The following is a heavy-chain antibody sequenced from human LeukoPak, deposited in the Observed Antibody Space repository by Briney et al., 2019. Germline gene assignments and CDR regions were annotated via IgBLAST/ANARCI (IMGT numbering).Heavy chain of an antibody. CDR3: ARNSPRDVAGRQFLPGVLSLLSQCDNCFDP. CDR2: INTYNGNT. V-gene: IGHV1-18*04. D-gene: IGHD7-27*01. Sequence: ASVKVSCKASGYTFTNYGISWVRQAPGQGLEWMGWINTYNGNTNYAQKFQGRVPMTTDTSTSTAYMELRSLRFDDTAVYYCARNSPRDVAGRQFLPGVLSLLSQCDNCFDPWGQGTLVSVSS. CDR1: GYTFTNYG. J-gene: IGHJ5*02.